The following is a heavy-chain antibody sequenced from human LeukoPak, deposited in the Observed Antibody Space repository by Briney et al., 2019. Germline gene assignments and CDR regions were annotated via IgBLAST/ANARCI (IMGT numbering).Heavy chain of an antibody. CDR3: ARRYSYSSRPDY. D-gene: IGHD3-22*01. Sequence: SETLSLTCTVSGGSISSSSYYWGWIRQPPGKGLEWIGSIYYSGSTYYNPSLKSRVTISVDTSKNQFSLKLSSVTAADAAVYYCARRYSYSSRPDYWGQGTLVTVSA. CDR2: IYYSGST. CDR1: GGSISSSSYY. V-gene: IGHV4-39*01. J-gene: IGHJ4*02.